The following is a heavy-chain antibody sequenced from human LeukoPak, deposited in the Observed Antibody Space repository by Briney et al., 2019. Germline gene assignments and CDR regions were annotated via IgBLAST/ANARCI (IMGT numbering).Heavy chain of an antibody. D-gene: IGHD5-18*01. Sequence: SETLSLTCAVYGGSFSGFYWSWIRQPPGKGLEWIGEINHSGSTNYNPSLTSRGTISVDTSKNQFSLKLSSVTAADTAVYYCARGNPDTAVVFDYWGQGTLVTVSS. J-gene: IGHJ4*02. CDR3: ARGNPDTAVVFDY. CDR1: GGSFSGFY. CDR2: INHSGST. V-gene: IGHV4-34*01.